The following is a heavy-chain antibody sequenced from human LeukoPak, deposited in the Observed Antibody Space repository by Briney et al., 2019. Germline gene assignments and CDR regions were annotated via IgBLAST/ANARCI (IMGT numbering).Heavy chain of an antibody. CDR1: GGTFSSYA. CDR3: ARWGRYNFDY. Sequence: SVKVSCKDSGGTFSSYAISWVRQAPGQGLERMGGIIPIFGTANYAQKFQGRVTITADESTSTAYMELSSLRSEDTAVYYCARWGRYNFDYWGQGTLVTVSS. CDR2: IIPIFGTA. J-gene: IGHJ4*02. V-gene: IGHV1-69*13. D-gene: IGHD3-9*01.